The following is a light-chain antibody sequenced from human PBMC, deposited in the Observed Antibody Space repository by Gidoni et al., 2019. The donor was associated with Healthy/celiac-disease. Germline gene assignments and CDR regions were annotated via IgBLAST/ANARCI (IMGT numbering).Light chain of an antibody. CDR2: GNS. CDR1: SSNIGAGYD. CDR3: QSYDSSLSVV. Sequence: HSVLPQPPSASGAPRQGVTISCTGSSSNIGAGYDVHWYQQRPGTAPKLLIYGNSNRPSGVPDRFSGSKSGTSASLAITGLQAEDEADYYCQSYDSSLSVVFGGGTKLTVL. J-gene: IGLJ2*01. V-gene: IGLV1-40*01.